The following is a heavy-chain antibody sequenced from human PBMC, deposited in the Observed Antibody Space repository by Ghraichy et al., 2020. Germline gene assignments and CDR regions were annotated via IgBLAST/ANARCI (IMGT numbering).Heavy chain of an antibody. CDR1: GFSLNNSGVG. V-gene: IGHV2-5*02. Sequence: SGPTLVKPTQTLTLTCAFSGFSLNNSGVGVGWIRQPPGKALEWLALIFWDDDKHYSPSLKDRLTITKDTSRNLVVLTMTNMDPVDTATYYCSHREDKLWFGQLGAFDSWGLGTLVIVSS. CDR3: SHREDKLWFGQLGAFDS. CDR2: IFWDDDK. J-gene: IGHJ4*02. D-gene: IGHD3-10*01.